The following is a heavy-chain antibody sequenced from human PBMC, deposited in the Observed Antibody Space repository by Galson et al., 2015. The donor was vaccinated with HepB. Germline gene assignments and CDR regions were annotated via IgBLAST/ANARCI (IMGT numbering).Heavy chain of an antibody. CDR2: INVGNGNT. CDR3: ARANNHVNSSGPCLDY. Sequence: SVKVSCKASGYTFTTYAIHWVRQAPGQRLEWMGWINVGNGNTKYSQKSQGRVTITRDTSANTAYMELRSLRSEDTAVYFCARANNHVNSSGPCLDYWGQGTLVTVSS. D-gene: IGHD5-18*01. J-gene: IGHJ4*02. CDR1: GYTFTTYA. V-gene: IGHV1-3*01.